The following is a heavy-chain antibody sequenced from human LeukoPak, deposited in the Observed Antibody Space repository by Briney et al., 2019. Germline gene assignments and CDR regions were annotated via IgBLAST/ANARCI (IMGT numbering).Heavy chain of an antibody. J-gene: IGHJ4*02. CDR1: GYSISSNYY. V-gene: IGHV4-38-2*01. D-gene: IGHD3-9*01. Sequence: SETLSLTCSVSGYSISSNYYWGWIRQTPGKGLEWIGNVYHSGSTNYNPSLESRVTISVDTAKNQFSLKLRSVTAADTAVYYCASIPRYDILTGFWGQGTLVTVSS. CDR2: VYHSGST. CDR3: ASIPRYDILTGF.